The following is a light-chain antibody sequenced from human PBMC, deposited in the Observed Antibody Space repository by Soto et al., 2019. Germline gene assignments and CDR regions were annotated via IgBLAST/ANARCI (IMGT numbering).Light chain of an antibody. V-gene: IGKV1-5*03. CDR2: KAS. J-gene: IGKJ2*01. Sequence: DIQMTQSPSTLSASVGDRVTITCRASQSISSWLAWYHQKPGKAPKVLIYKASNLESGVPSRFSGSGSETEFTLTISSLQPDDFATYYCQQYNSHPYTFGQGTKLEI. CDR1: QSISSW. CDR3: QQYNSHPYT.